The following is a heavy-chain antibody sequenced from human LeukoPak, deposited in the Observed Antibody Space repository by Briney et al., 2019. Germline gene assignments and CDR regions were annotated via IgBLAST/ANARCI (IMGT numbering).Heavy chain of an antibody. J-gene: IGHJ4*02. CDR2: ISGDGVST. Sequence: GGSLRLSCVASGLPIGDFAMHWVRQAPGQGLEWVSLISGDGVSTFFTDSVKGRFSISRDNSINSLFLEMSSLRTEDTAMYYCARESGKFDYWGQGTLVAVSS. V-gene: IGHV3-43*02. CDR1: GLPIGDFA. CDR3: ARESGKFDY.